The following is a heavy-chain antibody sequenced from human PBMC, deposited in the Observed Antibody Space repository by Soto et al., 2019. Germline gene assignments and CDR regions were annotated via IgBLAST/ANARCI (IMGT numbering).Heavy chain of an antibody. CDR1: GFTFSSYA. J-gene: IGHJ6*02. CDR2: ISGSGGST. CDR3: AKDLSDIVATILTYYYYGMDV. D-gene: IGHD5-12*01. V-gene: IGHV3-23*01. Sequence: GSLRLSCAASGFTFSSYAMSWVRQAPGKGLEWVSAISGSGGSTYYADSVKGRFTISRDNSKNTLYLQMNSLRAEDTAVYYCAKDLSDIVATILTYYYYGMDVWGQGTTVTVSS.